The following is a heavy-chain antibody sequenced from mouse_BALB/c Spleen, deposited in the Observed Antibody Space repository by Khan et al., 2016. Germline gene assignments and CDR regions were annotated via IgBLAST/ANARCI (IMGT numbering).Heavy chain of an antibody. Sequence: QIQLVQSGPELKKPGETVKISCKAPEYTFTNYGMNWVKQAPGKGLKWMGWINTNTGEPTYAEEFKGRFAFSLEASASTAYLQINNLKNEDSATYFYARTGDYPYYAMDYWGQGTSVTVSS. CDR2: INTNTGEP. J-gene: IGHJ4*01. CDR3: ARTGDYPYYAMDY. V-gene: IGHV9-3*02. CDR1: EYTFTNYG. D-gene: IGHD2-13*01.